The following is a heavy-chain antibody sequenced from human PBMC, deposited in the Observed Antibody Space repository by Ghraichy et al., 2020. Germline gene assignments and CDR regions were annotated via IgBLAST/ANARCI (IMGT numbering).Heavy chain of an antibody. CDR3: AVGSGWRSGPFDY. Sequence: GGYLRLSCAASGFTFSSYAMSWVRQAPGKGLEWVSAISGSGGSTYYADSVKGRFTISRDNSKNTLYLQMNSLRAEDTAVYYCAVGSGWRSGPFDYWGQGTLVTVSS. CDR2: ISGSGGST. J-gene: IGHJ4*02. CDR1: GFTFSSYA. V-gene: IGHV3-23*01. D-gene: IGHD6-19*01.